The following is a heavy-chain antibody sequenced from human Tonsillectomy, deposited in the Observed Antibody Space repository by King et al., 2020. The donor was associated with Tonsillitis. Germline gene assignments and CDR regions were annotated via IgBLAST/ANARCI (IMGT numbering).Heavy chain of an antibody. CDR1: GFTFSSYA. J-gene: IGHJ4*02. D-gene: IGHD3-3*01. CDR3: ARGGVVIILIDY. V-gene: IGHV3-30-3*01. CDR2: ISYDGSNK. Sequence: VQLVESGGGVVQPGRSLRLSCAASGFTFSSYAMHWVRQAPGKGLEWVAVISYDGSNKYYANSVKGRFTISRDNSKKTLYLQMNSRRAEDTAVYYCARGGVVIILIDYWGQGTLVTVSS.